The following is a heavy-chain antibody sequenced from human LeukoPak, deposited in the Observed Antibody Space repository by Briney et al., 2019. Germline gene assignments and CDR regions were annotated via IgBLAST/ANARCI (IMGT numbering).Heavy chain of an antibody. V-gene: IGHV1-18*01. Sequence: ASVKVSCKASGYTFTSYGISWVRQAPGQGLEWMGWISAYNGNTNYAQKFQGRVTIAADESTSTAYMELSSLRSEDTAVYYCARGPRPTLGEGYAYFYFDYWGQGTLVTVSS. CDR3: ARGPRPTLGEGYAYFYFDY. CDR2: ISAYNGNT. J-gene: IGHJ4*02. D-gene: IGHD2/OR15-2a*01. CDR1: GYTFTSYG.